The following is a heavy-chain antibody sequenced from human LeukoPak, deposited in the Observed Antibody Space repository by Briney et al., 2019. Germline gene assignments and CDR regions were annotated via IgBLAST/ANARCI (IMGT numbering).Heavy chain of an antibody. V-gene: IGHV4-31*03. D-gene: IGHD2-2*03. Sequence: PSQTLSLTCTVSGGSISGGGYYWSWIRQHPGKGLEWIGYIYYSGSTYYNPSLKSRVTISVDTSKNQFSLKLSSVTAADTAVYYCARSNGYCSSTSCYPPPDYWGQGTLVTVSS. CDR3: ARSNGYCSSTSCYPPPDY. CDR1: GGSISGGGYY. CDR2: IYYSGST. J-gene: IGHJ4*02.